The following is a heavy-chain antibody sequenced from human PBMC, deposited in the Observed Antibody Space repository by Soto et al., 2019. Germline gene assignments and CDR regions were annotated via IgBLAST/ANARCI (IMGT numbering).Heavy chain of an antibody. CDR1: GFTFSSYW. V-gene: IGHV3-7*05. CDR2: IKQDGSEK. Sequence: GSLRLSCAASGFTFSSYWMSWVRQAPGKGLEWVANIKQDGSEKYYVDSVKGRFTISRDNAKNSLYLQMNSLRAEDTAVYYCASPHDYGDYYFDYWGQGTLVTVSS. J-gene: IGHJ4*02. D-gene: IGHD4-17*01. CDR3: ASPHDYGDYYFDY.